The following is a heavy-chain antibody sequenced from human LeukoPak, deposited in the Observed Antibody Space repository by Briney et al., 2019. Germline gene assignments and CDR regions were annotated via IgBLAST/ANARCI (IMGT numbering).Heavy chain of an antibody. CDR2: ISRSGST. D-gene: IGHD3-10*01. CDR3: ARGPMVRGVIIRLPLHHWFDP. J-gene: IGHJ5*02. V-gene: IGHV4-34*01. CDR1: GGSFSGYY. Sequence: SETLSLTCAVYGGSFSGYYWSWIRQPPGKGLEWIGEISRSGSTNYNPSLKSRVTISVDTSKNQFSLKLSSVTAADTAVYYCARGPMVRGVIIRLPLHHWFDPWGQGTLVTVSS.